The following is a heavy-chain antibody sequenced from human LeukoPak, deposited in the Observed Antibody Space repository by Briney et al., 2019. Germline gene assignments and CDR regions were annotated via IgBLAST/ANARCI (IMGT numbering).Heavy chain of an antibody. Sequence: PSQTLSLTCTVSGGSISSGSYYWSWIRQHAGKGLEWIGRIYTSGSTNYNPSLKSRVTISVDTSKNQFSLKLSSVTAADTAVYYCARGITIFGVVTGMDVWGQGTTVTVSS. CDR2: IYTSGST. J-gene: IGHJ6*02. D-gene: IGHD3-3*01. CDR1: GGSISSGSYY. CDR3: ARGITIFGVVTGMDV. V-gene: IGHV4-61*02.